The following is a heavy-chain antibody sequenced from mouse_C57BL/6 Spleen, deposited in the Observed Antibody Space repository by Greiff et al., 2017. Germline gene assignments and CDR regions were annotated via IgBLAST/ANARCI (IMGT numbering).Heavy chain of an antibody. CDR1: GYTFTSYW. CDR3: ARVLLRYWYFDV. V-gene: IGHV1-53*01. D-gene: IGHD1-1*01. J-gene: IGHJ1*03. CDR2: INPSNGGT. Sequence: VQLQQPGTELVKPGASVKLSCKASGYTFTSYWMHWVKQRPGQGLGWIGNINPSNGGTNYNEKFKSKATLTVDKSSSTAYMQLSSLTSEDSAVYYCARVLLRYWYFDVWGTGTTVTVSS.